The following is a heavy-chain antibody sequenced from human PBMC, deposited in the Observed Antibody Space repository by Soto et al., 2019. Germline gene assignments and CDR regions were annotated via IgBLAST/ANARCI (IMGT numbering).Heavy chain of an antibody. D-gene: IGHD2-2*01. V-gene: IGHV4-59*08. CDR2: IYYSGST. J-gene: IGHJ4*02. Sequence: SETLSLTCTVSGGSISSYYWSWIRQPPGKGLEWIGYIYYSGSTNYNPSLKSRVTISVDTSKNQFSLKLSSVTAADTAVYYCARQDAGYCSSTSCYELDYRGQGTLVTVSS. CDR3: ARQDAGYCSSTSCYELDY. CDR1: GGSISSYY.